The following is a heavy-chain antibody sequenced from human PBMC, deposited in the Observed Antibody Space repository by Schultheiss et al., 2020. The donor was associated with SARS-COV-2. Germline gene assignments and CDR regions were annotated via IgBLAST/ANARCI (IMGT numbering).Heavy chain of an antibody. V-gene: IGHV4-31*01. Sequence: SETLSLTCTVSGGSISSGGYYWSWIRQHPGKGLEWIGYIHSSGSTYYNPSLRSLVTISLDTSQNQFSLNLGSVTAADTAVYYCARDLIFDLWGRGTLVTVSS. J-gene: IGHJ2*01. CDR1: GGSISSGGYY. CDR3: ARDLIFDL. CDR2: IHSSGST.